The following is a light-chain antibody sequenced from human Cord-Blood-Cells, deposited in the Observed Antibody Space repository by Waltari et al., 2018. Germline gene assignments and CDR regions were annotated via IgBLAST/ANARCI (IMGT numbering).Light chain of an antibody. J-gene: IGKJ1*01. CDR3: QQYNSYST. Sequence: DIQMNQSPSTLSASVGDRVTITCRASQSISSWLAWYQQKQGKAPKLLIYKASSLESGVPSRFSGSGSGTEFTLTISSLQPDDFATYYCQQYNSYSTFGQGTKVEIK. CDR1: QSISSW. CDR2: KAS. V-gene: IGKV1-5*03.